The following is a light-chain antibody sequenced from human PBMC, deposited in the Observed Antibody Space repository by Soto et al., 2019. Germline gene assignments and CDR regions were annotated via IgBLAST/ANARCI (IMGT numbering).Light chain of an antibody. CDR1: SSDVGGYNY. CDR2: NVS. Sequence: QSALTQPASVSGSPGQSITISCTGTSSDVGGYNYVSWYQQHPGKAPRLMIHNVSNRPSGVSNRFSGSKSGNTASLTISGLQAEDEADYYCSSDTISSTLVFGTGTKLTVL. CDR3: SSDTISSTLV. V-gene: IGLV2-14*03. J-gene: IGLJ1*01.